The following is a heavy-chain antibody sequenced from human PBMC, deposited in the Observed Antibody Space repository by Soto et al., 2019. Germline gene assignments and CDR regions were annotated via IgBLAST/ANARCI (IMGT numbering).Heavy chain of an antibody. J-gene: IGHJ4*02. CDR2: INHSGST. CDR1: GGSFSGSY. CDR3: ARNHYDYVWGSYRPLGFDY. V-gene: IGHV4-34*01. D-gene: IGHD3-16*02. Sequence: PSETLSLTCAVYGGSFSGSYWSWIRQPPGKGLEWIGEINHSGSTNYNPSLKSRVTISVDTSKNQFSLKLSSVTAADTAVYYCARNHYDYVWGSYRPLGFDYWGQGTLVTSPQ.